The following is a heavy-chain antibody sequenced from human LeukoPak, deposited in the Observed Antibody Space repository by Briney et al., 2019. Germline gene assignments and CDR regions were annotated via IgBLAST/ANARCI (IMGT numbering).Heavy chain of an antibody. CDR1: GFTFSNYA. CDR3: ARYDYGDYIGAFDI. J-gene: IGHJ3*02. CDR2: ISYDGSNK. Sequence: QPGGSLRLSCAASGFTFSNYAMSWVRQAPGKGLDWVTVISYDGSNKYYADSVKGRFTISRDNSKNTLYLQMTSLRAGDTAVYYCARYDYGDYIGAFDIWGQGTMVTVSS. V-gene: IGHV3-30*04. D-gene: IGHD4-17*01.